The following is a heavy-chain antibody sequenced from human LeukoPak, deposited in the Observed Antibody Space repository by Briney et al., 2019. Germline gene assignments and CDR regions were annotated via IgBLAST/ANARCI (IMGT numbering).Heavy chain of an antibody. CDR1: GYTFTGYY. CDR2: INPNSGGT. Sequence: ASVKVSCKASGYTFTGYYMHWVRQAPGQGLEWMGWINPNSGGTNYAQKFQGRVTMTRDTSISTAYVELSRLRSDDTAVYYCARATVTTNWFDPWGQGTLVTVSS. V-gene: IGHV1-2*02. CDR3: ARATVTTNWFDP. D-gene: IGHD4-17*01. J-gene: IGHJ5*02.